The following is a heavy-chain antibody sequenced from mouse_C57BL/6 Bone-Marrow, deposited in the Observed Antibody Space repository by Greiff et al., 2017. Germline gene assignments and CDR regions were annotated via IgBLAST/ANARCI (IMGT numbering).Heavy chain of an antibody. D-gene: IGHD2-3*01. Sequence: QVQLQQPGAELVRPGTSVKLSCKASGYTFTSYWMHWVKQRPGQGLEWIGVIDPSDSYTNYNQKFKGKATLTVDTSSSTAYMQLSSLTSEDSAVYYCAREDGYYLAYWGQETLVTVSA. J-gene: IGHJ3*01. V-gene: IGHV1-59*01. CDR2: IDPSDSYT. CDR1: GYTFTSYW. CDR3: AREDGYYLAY.